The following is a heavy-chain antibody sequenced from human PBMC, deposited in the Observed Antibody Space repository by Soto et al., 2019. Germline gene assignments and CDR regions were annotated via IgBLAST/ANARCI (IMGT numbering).Heavy chain of an antibody. Sequence: GGSLRLSCAASGFTFSSYAMSWVRQAPGKGLEWVSAISGSGGSTYYADSVKGRFTISRDNSKNTLYLQMNSLRAEDTAVYYCAKRRVADYYDSSGPLFDYWGQGTLVTVSS. CDR1: GFTFSSYA. V-gene: IGHV3-23*01. CDR3: AKRRVADYYDSSGPLFDY. J-gene: IGHJ4*02. CDR2: ISGSGGST. D-gene: IGHD3-22*01.